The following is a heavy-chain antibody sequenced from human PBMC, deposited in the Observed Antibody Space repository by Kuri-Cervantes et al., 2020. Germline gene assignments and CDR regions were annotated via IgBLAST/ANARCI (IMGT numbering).Heavy chain of an antibody. CDR3: ARERPYYYYGMDV. CDR1: GGTFSSYA. V-gene: IGHV3-30-3*01. J-gene: IGHJ6*02. CDR2: ISYDGSNK. Sequence: SCKASGGTFSSYAMHWVRQAPGKGLEWVAVISYDGSNKYYADSVKGRFTISRDNSKNTLYLQMNSLRAEDTAVYYCARERPYYYYGMDVWGQGTTVTVSS.